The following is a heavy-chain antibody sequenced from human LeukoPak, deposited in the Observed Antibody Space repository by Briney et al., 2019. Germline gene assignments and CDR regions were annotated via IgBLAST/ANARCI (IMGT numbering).Heavy chain of an antibody. CDR1: GGSFSGYY. Sequence: SETLSLTCAVYGGSFSGYYWSWIRQPPGKGLEWIGEINHSGSTNYNPSLKSRVTISVDTSKNQFSLKLRSVTAADTDVYHCARAFHTPDYYDSSGYYYGFDYWGQGTLVIVAS. CDR2: INHSGST. D-gene: IGHD3-22*01. V-gene: IGHV4-34*01. J-gene: IGHJ4*02. CDR3: ARAFHTPDYYDSSGYYYGFDY.